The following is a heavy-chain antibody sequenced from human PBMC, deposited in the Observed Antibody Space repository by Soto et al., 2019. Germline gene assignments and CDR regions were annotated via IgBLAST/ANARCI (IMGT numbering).Heavy chain of an antibody. D-gene: IGHD3-10*01. V-gene: IGHV4-59*12. CDR3: VRDRYSSSGWFDP. J-gene: IGHJ5*02. Sequence: SETLSLTCTVSGGSISSYYWSWIRQPPGKGLEWIGYIYYSGSTNYNPSLKSRVTILVDTSKNEFSLQLKSVTPEDTAVYYCVRDRYSSSGWFDPWGQGTPVTVSS. CDR2: IYYSGST. CDR1: GGSISSYY.